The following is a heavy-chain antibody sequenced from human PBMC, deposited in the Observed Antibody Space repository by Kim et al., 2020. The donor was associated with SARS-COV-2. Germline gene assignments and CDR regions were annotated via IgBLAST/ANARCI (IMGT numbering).Heavy chain of an antibody. CDR2: VSYDGKFK. CDR3: TRDISSRYFDL. D-gene: IGHD3-16*02. Sequence: GGSLRLSCGASGFTFKNFGMHWVRQAPGKGLEWVAVVSYDGKFKYHVDSVKGRFTISRDNAKNTLYLQMNSLRADDTAVYYCTRDISSRYFDLWGQGTLVTVSS. J-gene: IGHJ4*02. CDR1: GFTFKNFG. V-gene: IGHV3-33*05.